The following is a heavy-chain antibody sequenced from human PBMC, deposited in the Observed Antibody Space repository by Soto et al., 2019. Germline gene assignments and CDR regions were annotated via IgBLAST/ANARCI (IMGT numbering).Heavy chain of an antibody. Sequence: GGPLRLSCAASEFTISDYYMGWIRQAPGKGLEWLSYISGNGNTIYYADSVKGRFTVSRDNAKNLLYLQMNSLRAEDTAVYYCAASAVVAAHYWGQGALVTVSS. CDR2: ISGNGNTI. V-gene: IGHV3-11*01. CDR1: EFTISDYY. CDR3: AASAVVAAHY. J-gene: IGHJ4*02. D-gene: IGHD2-15*01.